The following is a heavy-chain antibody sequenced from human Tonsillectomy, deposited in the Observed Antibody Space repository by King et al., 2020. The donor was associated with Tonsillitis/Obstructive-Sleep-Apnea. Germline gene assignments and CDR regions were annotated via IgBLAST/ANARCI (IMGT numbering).Heavy chain of an antibody. CDR1: GYSFTNYW. Sequence: QLVQSGAEVNKPGESLVISCKPSGYSFTNYWIGWVRQMPGKGLEWMGIIYPADSDTRYSPSFQGQVTISADRSTSTAYLQWSSLQASDTAMYYCVRQVAGHIVHAFDIWGQGTMVTVSS. CDR3: VRQVAGHIVHAFDI. J-gene: IGHJ3*02. D-gene: IGHD1-26*01. CDR2: IYPADSDT. V-gene: IGHV5-51*01.